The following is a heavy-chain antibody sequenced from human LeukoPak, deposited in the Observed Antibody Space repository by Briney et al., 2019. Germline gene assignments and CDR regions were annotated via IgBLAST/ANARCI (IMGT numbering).Heavy chain of an antibody. V-gene: IGHV1-2*02. CDR1: GYTFTGYY. CDR3: ARSLVASRTYYDILTGYYTPHYYYYMDV. J-gene: IGHJ6*03. Sequence: ASVKVSCKASGYTFTGYYMHWVRQAPGQGLEWMGWINPDSGGTNYAQKFQGRVTMTRDTSISTAYMELSRLRSDDTAVYYCARSLVASRTYYDILTGYYTPHYYYYMDVWGKGTTVTISS. CDR2: INPDSGGT. D-gene: IGHD3-9*01.